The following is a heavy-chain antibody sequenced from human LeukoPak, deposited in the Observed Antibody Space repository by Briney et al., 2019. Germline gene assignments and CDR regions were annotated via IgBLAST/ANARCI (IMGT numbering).Heavy chain of an antibody. CDR1: GYTFTSYA. V-gene: IGHV7-4-1*02. CDR3: ARGSRVNYYYMDV. J-gene: IGHJ6*03. Sequence: ASVKVSCKASGYTFTSYAVNWVRQAPGQGLEWMGWINTNTGNPTYAQGFTGRFVFSLDTSVSTAYLQISSLKAEDTAVYYCARGSRVNYYYMDVWGKGTTVTVSS. D-gene: IGHD4-23*01. CDR2: INTNTGNP.